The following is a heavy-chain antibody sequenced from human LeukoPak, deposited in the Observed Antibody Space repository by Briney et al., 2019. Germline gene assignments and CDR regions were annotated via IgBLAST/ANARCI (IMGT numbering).Heavy chain of an antibody. J-gene: IGHJ4*02. CDR1: GGSISSGGYY. Sequence: PSETLSLTCTVSGGSISSGGYYWSWIRQHPGKGLEWIGYMYYSGSTYYNPSLKSRVTISVDTSKNQFSLKLSSVTAADTAVYYCARAFGLDRWFDYWGQGTLVTVSS. CDR2: MYYSGST. V-gene: IGHV4-31*03. D-gene: IGHD3/OR15-3a*01. CDR3: ARAFGLDRWFDY.